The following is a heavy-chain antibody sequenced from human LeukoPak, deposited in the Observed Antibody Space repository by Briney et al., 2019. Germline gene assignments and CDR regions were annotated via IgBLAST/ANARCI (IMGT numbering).Heavy chain of an antibody. CDR3: ARSNHFWSAFLDT. CDR1: GGSISSRDEN. J-gene: IGHJ4*02. CDR2: VDYNGNT. V-gene: IGHV4-39*07. D-gene: IGHD3-3*02. Sequence: SETLSLTCTVVGGSISSRDENWNWIRQPPGKGLEWIGNVDYNGNTYYSPSLKSRALVSVDTSKNQVSLRLTSVTAADPAVYFCARSNHFWSAFLDTWGQGTLVTVSS.